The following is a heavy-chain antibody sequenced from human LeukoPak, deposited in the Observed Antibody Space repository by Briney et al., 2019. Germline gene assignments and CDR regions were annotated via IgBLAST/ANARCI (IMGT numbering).Heavy chain of an antibody. J-gene: IGHJ5*02. V-gene: IGHV4-59*08. CDR3: ASSWFGELTRFDP. Sequence: SETLSLTCAVYGGSFSGYYWSWIRQPPGKGLEWIGYIYSSGRINYNPSLKSRVTISVDTSKNQFSLKLSSVTAADTAMYYCASSWFGELTRFDPWGRGTLVTVSS. CDR2: IYSSGRI. CDR1: GGSFSGYY. D-gene: IGHD3-10*01.